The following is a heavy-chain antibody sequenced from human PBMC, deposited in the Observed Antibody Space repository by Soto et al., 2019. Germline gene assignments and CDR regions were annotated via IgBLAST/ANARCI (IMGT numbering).Heavy chain of an antibody. V-gene: IGHV3-74*01. D-gene: IGHD1-26*01. Sequence: EVQLVESGGGLVQPGASLRLSCAASGFTFDYYWMHWVRQAPGKGLVWVSRIYSDGTSTTYADSVKGRFTISRDNATHTRSLQMHSLRADYTAVYYCARGDRGAFDLWGKGTVVTVSS. CDR3: ARGDRGAFDL. CDR2: IYSDGTST. J-gene: IGHJ3*01. CDR1: GFTFDYYW.